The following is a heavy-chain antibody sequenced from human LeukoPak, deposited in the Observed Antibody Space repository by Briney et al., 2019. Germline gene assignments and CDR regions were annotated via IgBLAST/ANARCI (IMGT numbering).Heavy chain of an antibody. CDR1: GGSFSGYY. V-gene: IGHV4-34*01. J-gene: IGHJ6*03. D-gene: IGHD2-2*01. CDR3: AREGYCSSTSCSEDYYYYMDV. CDR2: INHSGST. Sequence: SETLSLTCAVYGGSFSGYYWSWIRQPPGKGLEWIGEINHSGSTNYNPSLKSRVTISVDTSKNQFSLKLSSVTAADTAVYYRAREGYCSSTSCSEDYYYYMDVWGKGTTVTVSS.